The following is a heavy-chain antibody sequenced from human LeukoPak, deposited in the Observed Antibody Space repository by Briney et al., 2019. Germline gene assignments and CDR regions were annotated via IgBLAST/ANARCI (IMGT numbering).Heavy chain of an antibody. V-gene: IGHV3-15*01. CDR3: TTDKYYDSSGYYWATDDY. J-gene: IGHJ4*02. CDR1: GFTFSSYA. Sequence: GGSLRLSCAASGFTFSSYAMSWVRQAPGKGLEWVGRIKSKTDGGTTDYAAPVKGRFTISRDDSKNTLYLQMNSLKTEDTAVYYCTTDKYYDSSGYYWATDDYWGQGTLVTVSS. CDR2: IKSKTDGGTT. D-gene: IGHD3-22*01.